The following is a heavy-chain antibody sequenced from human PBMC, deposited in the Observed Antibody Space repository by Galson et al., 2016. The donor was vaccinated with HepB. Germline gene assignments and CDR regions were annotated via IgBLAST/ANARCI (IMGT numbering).Heavy chain of an antibody. D-gene: IGHD4-11*01. CDR3: ARDRGSNYGEFEC. J-gene: IGHJ4*02. CDR2: IIPLFHTR. V-gene: IGHV1-69*13. Sequence: SVKVSCKVSGGNFNSNAITWVRQAPGQGLEWMGGIIPLFHTRNYAETSQGRVTISADESTSTAYMELSGLRSEDTALYYCARDRGSNYGEFECWGQGTLVIVSS. CDR1: GGNFNSNA.